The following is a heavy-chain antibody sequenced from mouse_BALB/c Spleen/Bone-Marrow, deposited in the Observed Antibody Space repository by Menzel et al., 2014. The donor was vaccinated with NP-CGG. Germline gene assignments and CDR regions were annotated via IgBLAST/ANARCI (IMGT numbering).Heavy chain of an antibody. CDR3: ARRGTGVDY. Sequence: VKLMESGAELVRPGTSVKISCKASGYTFTNYWLGWVKQRPGHGLEWIGDIYPGGGYTNYNEKFKGKATLTADTSSSTAYMQLSSLTSEDSAVYFCARRGTGVDYWGQGTTLTVSS. CDR2: IYPGGGYT. D-gene: IGHD4-1*01. J-gene: IGHJ2*01. V-gene: IGHV1-63*02. CDR1: GYTFTNYW.